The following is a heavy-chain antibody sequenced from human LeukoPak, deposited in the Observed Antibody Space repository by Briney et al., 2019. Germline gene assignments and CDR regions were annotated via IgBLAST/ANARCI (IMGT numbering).Heavy chain of an antibody. V-gene: IGHV1-18*04. CDR2: ISAYNGKT. CDR1: GYTFTNYA. CDR3: ARGAAGAEASNFGMDV. J-gene: IGHJ6*02. Sequence: GASVKVSCKASGYTFTNYATSWVRQAPGQGLESMGWISAYNGKTNYAQNLQGRVTMTTDTSTSTAYMELRSLRSDDTAVYYCARGAAGAEASNFGMDVWGQGTTVTVSS. D-gene: IGHD3-10*01.